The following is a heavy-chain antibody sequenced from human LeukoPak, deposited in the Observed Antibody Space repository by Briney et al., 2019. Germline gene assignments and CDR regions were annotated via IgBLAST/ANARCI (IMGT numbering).Heavy chain of an antibody. CDR2: ISGSGGST. CDR1: GFTFSSYA. V-gene: IGHV3-23*01. D-gene: IGHD3-22*01. CDR3: ARGVPTYYYDSSGYSDY. J-gene: IGHJ4*02. Sequence: GGSLRLSCAASGFTFSSYAMSWVRQAPGKGLEWVSAISGSGGSTYYADSVKGRFTISRDNSKNTLYLQMNSLRAEDTAVYYCARGVPTYYYDSSGYSDYWGQGTLVTVSS.